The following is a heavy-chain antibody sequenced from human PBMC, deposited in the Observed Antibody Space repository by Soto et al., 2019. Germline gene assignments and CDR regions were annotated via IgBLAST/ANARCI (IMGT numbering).Heavy chain of an antibody. Sequence: GGSLRLSCAASGFTFSSYEMNWVRQAPGKGLEWVSYISSSGSTIYYAYSVKGRFTISRDNAKNSLYLQMNSLRAEDTAVYYCARVHYDFWSGYYTDYYYYGMDVWGQGTTVTVSS. J-gene: IGHJ6*02. CDR3: ARVHYDFWSGYYTDYYYYGMDV. V-gene: IGHV3-48*03. CDR1: GFTFSSYE. D-gene: IGHD3-3*01. CDR2: ISSSGSTI.